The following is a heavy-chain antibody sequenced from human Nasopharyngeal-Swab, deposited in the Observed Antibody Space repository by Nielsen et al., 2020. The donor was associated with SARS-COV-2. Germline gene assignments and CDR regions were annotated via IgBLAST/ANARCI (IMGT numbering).Heavy chain of an antibody. CDR3: TTLHRTGWF. V-gene: IGHV3-15*01. CDR2: IKRKADGGTV. CDR1: GFVFSSVW. Sequence: GGSLRLSCAASGFVFSSVWMSWVRQAPGKGLEWVGRIKRKADGGTVEYATAVRGGFSISRDDSRNTLFLQMNRLKTEDTAVYYCTTLHRTGWFWGQGTLVTVSS. D-gene: IGHD6-19*01. J-gene: IGHJ4*02.